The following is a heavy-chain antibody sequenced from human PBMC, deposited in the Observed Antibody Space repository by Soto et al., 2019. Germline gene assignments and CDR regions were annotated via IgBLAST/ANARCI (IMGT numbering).Heavy chain of an antibody. D-gene: IGHD3-22*01. CDR1: VFTFSSYA. Sequence: GALRLSCAASVFTFSSYAMSWVREAPGKGLEWVSAISGSGGSTYYADSVKGRFTISRDNSKNTLYLQMNSLRAEDTAVYYCAKSRRIVVVITMYYFDYWGQGTLVTVSS. V-gene: IGHV3-23*01. J-gene: IGHJ4*02. CDR2: ISGSGGST. CDR3: AKSRRIVVVITMYYFDY.